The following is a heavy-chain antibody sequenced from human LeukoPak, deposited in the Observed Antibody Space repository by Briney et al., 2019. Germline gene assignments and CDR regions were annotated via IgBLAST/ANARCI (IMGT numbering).Heavy chain of an antibody. CDR2: IYYSGST. Sequence: PSQTLSLTCTVSGGSISSGGYYWSWIRQHPGKGLEWIGYIYYSGSTYYNPSLKSRVTISVDTSKNQFSLKLSSVTAADTAVYYCARGLYYYDSSGYYYVLRYFDYWGQGTLVTVSS. D-gene: IGHD3-22*01. V-gene: IGHV4-31*03. CDR1: GGSISSGGYY. CDR3: ARGLYYYDSSGYYYVLRYFDY. J-gene: IGHJ4*02.